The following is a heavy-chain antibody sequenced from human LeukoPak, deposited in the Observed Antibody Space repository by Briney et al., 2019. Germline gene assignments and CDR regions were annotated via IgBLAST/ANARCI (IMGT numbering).Heavy chain of an antibody. V-gene: IGHV4-4*02. CDR2: IHHDTGTV. J-gene: IGHJ4*02. D-gene: IGHD2-15*01. CDR1: GASISSENC. CDR3: VRNGGFYLEY. Sequence: SGTLSLTCAVSGASISSENCWSWFRQTLGKGLEWIGEIHHDTGTVNCNPSLKSRVTISTDKSVNHLSLKLTSVTAADTAVYFCVRNGGFYLEYWGQGILVTVSS.